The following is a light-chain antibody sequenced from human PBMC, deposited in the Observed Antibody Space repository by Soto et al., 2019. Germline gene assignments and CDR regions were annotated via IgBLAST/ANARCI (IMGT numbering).Light chain of an antibody. CDR2: AAS. V-gene: IGKV1-39*01. Sequence: DIQMTQSPSSLSASVGDRVTITCRASQSISSYLNWYQQKPGKAPKLLMYAASSLQSGVPSRFSGSGSGTDFTLTISSLPPEDFATYYCQQSYSTPRTFGQGTKVEI. J-gene: IGKJ1*01. CDR3: QQSYSTPRT. CDR1: QSISSY.